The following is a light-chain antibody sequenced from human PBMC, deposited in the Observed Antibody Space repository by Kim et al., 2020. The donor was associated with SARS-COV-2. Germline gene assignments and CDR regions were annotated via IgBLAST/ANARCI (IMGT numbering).Light chain of an antibody. V-gene: IGKV1-27*01. J-gene: IGKJ5*01. CDR3: QEYNSAPAAIT. CDR2: GAS. CDR1: QGINNY. Sequence: DIQMTQSPSSLSVSVGDRVTITCRASQGINNYLAWYQQKPGKVPKFLIYGASTLQSGVPSRFSGSGSGTDFTLTISSLQPEDVATYYCQEYNSAPAAITFGQGTRLEIK.